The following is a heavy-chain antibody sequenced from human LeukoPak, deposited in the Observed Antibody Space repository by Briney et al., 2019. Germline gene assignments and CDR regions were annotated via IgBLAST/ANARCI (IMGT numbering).Heavy chain of an antibody. V-gene: IGHV4-34*01. D-gene: IGHD3-22*01. CDR1: GGSFSGYY. CDR2: INHSGST. J-gene: IGHJ2*01. Sequence: SETLSLTCAVYGGSFSGYYWSWIRQPPGKGLEWIGEINHSGSTNYNPSLKSRVTISVDTSKNQFSLKLSSVTAADTAVYFCARGFYDNSGYYRYWYFDLWGRGTLVTVSS. CDR3: ARGFYDNSGYYRYWYFDL.